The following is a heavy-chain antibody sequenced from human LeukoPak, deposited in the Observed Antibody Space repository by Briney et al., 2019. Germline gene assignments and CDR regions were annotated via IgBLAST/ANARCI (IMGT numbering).Heavy chain of an antibody. J-gene: IGHJ4*02. D-gene: IGHD3-22*01. CDR2: IRYDGSNK. V-gene: IGHV3-30*02. Sequence: GGSLRLSCAASGFTFSSYGMHWVRQAPGKGLEWVAFIRYDGSNKYYADSVKGRFTISRDNSKNTLYLQMNSLRAEDTAVYYCAKETYYYDSSGYYGDYLDYWGQGTLATVSS. CDR1: GFTFSSYG. CDR3: AKETYYYDSSGYYGDYLDY.